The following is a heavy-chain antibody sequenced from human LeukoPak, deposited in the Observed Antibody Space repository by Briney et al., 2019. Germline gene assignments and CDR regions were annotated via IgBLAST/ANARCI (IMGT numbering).Heavy chain of an antibody. V-gene: IGHV1-46*01. D-gene: IGHD5-18*01. CDR3: AREKDVDTAMVDYYGMDV. J-gene: IGHJ6*01. Sequence: ASVKVSCKASGYTFTSYYMHWVRQAPRQGLEWMGIINPSGGSTSYAQTFQGRVTMTRDTSTSTVYMELSSLRSEDTAVYYCAREKDVDTAMVDYYGMDVWGKGTTVTVSS. CDR1: GYTFTSYY. CDR2: INPSGGST.